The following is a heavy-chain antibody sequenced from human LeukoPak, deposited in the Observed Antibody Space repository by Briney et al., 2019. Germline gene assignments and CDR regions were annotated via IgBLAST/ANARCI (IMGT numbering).Heavy chain of an antibody. V-gene: IGHV3-30*04. CDR3: SRDGPRDYDILTALDY. Sequence: QTGGSLRLSCAASGFNFQIYAMHWVRQAPGKGLEWVAIISYGGDNKYCADSVKGRFTISRDNSKSMLYLQMNGLRPEDTAVYYCSRDGPRDYDILTALDYWGQGTVVSVSS. J-gene: IGHJ4*02. CDR1: GFNFQIYA. CDR2: ISYGGDNK. D-gene: IGHD3-9*01.